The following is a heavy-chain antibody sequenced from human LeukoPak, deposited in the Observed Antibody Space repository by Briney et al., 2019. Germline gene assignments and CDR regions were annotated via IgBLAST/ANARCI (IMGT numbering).Heavy chain of an antibody. J-gene: IGHJ4*02. D-gene: IGHD2-15*01. CDR3: AKQLGYCSDGSCYFPY. V-gene: IGHV3-23*01. CDR2: ISNNGGYT. CDR1: GFTFSSSA. Sequence: GGSLRLSCAASGFTFSSSAMSWVRQAPGKGLERVSAISNNGGYTYYADSVQGRFTISRDNSKSTLCLQMNSLRAEDTAVYYCAKQLGYCSDGSCYFPYWGQGTLDTVSS.